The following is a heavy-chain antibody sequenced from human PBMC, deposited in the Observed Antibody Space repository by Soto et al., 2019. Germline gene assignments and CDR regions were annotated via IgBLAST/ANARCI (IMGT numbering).Heavy chain of an antibody. V-gene: IGHV4-59*01. CDR3: ARVGRRVDTAMVYYYYYGMDV. J-gene: IGHJ6*02. CDR2: IYYSGST. D-gene: IGHD5-18*01. Sequence: PSETLSLTCTVSGGSISRYYWSWIRQPPGKGLEWIGYIYYSGSTNYNPSLKSRVTISVDTSKNQFSLKLSSVTAADTAVYYCARVGRRVDTAMVYYYYYGMDVWGQGTTVTVSS. CDR1: GGSISRYY.